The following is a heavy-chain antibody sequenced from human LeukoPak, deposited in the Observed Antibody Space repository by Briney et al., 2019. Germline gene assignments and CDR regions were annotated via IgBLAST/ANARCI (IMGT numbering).Heavy chain of an antibody. J-gene: IGHJ3*02. Sequence: ASVKVSCKASGGTFSSYAISWVRQAPGQGLEWMGGIIPIFGTANYAQKFQGRVTITADESTSTAYMELSSLRSEDTAVYYCARDSGNDFWSGDAFDIWGQGTMVTVSS. V-gene: IGHV1-69*01. CDR3: ARDSGNDFWSGDAFDI. D-gene: IGHD3-3*01. CDR2: IIPIFGTA. CDR1: GGTFSSYA.